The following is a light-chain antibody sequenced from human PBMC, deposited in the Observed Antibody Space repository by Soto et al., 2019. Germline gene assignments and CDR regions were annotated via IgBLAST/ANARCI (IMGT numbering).Light chain of an antibody. Sequence: EIVLTQSPGTLSLSPGERATLSFRASQSVSSSYLAWYQQKPGQAPRLLIYGASSRATGIPDRFSGSGSGTDFTLTISRLEPEDFAVYYCQQYGSSPPYTVGQGTQLEIK. CDR2: GAS. J-gene: IGKJ2*01. CDR3: QQYGSSPPYT. V-gene: IGKV3-20*01. CDR1: QSVSSSY.